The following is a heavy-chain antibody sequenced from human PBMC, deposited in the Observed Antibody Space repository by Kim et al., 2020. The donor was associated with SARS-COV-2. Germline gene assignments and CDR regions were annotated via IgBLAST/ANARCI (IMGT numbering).Heavy chain of an antibody. D-gene: IGHD2-8*02. CDR3: AAYAGGGGSLY. J-gene: IGHJ4*02. Sequence: GGSLRLSCAASGFTFSQYGMYWVRQAPGKGLECVAVIWFDGSNEKYPDSVKGRFTISRDNSKSMLDLQMSSLRAEDTATYYCAAYAGGGGSLYWGQGTPV. CDR1: GFTFSQYG. CDR2: IWFDGSNE. V-gene: IGHV3-33*07.